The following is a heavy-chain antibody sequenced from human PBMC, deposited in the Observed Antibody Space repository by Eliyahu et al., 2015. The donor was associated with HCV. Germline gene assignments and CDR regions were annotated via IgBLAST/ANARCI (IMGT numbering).Heavy chain of an antibody. Sequence: EVQLVQSGAEVKKPGESLRISXKGSGFTFSTYWISWVRQMPGKGLXWMGRXDVXNSYTNYSPSFQGRVTISADKSTSTVSLQWSGLKVSDSGMYYCARHVVRGSPVPEFDYWGQGTLVTVSS. V-gene: IGHV5-10-1*01. CDR1: GFTFSTYW. D-gene: IGHD3-16*01. CDR2: XDVXNSYT. J-gene: IGHJ4*02. CDR3: ARHVVRGSPVPEFDY.